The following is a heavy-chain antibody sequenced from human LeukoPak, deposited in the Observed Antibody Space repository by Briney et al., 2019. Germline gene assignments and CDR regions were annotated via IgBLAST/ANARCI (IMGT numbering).Heavy chain of an antibody. V-gene: IGHV1-2*02. D-gene: IGHD3-22*01. CDR1: GYIFTNYY. CDR3: ARGDYYDTSGYVDY. Sequence: ASLKVSCKGSGYIFTNYYMHWVRQAPGQGLEWMGWINPNTGGTNYAQKCQGRVTMTRDTSISTAYMELSRLRSDDTAVYYCARGDYYDTSGYVDYWGQGTLVTVSS. CDR2: INPNTGGT. J-gene: IGHJ4*02.